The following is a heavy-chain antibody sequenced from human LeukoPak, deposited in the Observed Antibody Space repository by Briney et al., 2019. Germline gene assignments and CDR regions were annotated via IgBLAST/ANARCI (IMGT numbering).Heavy chain of an antibody. Sequence: GGSLRLSCAASGFTFNNAWMSWVRQAPGKGLEWVGRIKSRPYGGTADYAAPVKGRFTISRDDLRNTLYLQMNSLKTEDTAVYYCNTMGITVAGYGLDYWGQGALVTVSS. D-gene: IGHD6-19*01. J-gene: IGHJ4*02. CDR1: GFTFNNAW. CDR3: NTMGITVAGYGLDY. V-gene: IGHV3-15*01. CDR2: IKSRPYGGTA.